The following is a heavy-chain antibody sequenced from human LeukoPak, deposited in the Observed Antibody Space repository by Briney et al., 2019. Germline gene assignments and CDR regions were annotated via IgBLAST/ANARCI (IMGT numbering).Heavy chain of an antibody. V-gene: IGHV1-69*06. Sequence: ASVKVSCKASGGTFSSYAISWVRQAPGQGLEWMGGIIPIFGTANYAQKFQGRVTITADKSTSTAYMELSSLRSVDTAVYYCARKSYYYYYMDVWGKGTTVTVSS. CDR1: GGTFSSYA. J-gene: IGHJ6*03. CDR3: ARKSYYYYYMDV. CDR2: IIPIFGTA.